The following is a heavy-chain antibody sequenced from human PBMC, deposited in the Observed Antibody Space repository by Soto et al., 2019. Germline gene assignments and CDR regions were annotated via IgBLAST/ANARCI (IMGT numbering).Heavy chain of an antibody. CDR3: ASVDYGAYIPHFDY. J-gene: IGHJ4*02. Sequence: EVQWLESGGGLVQPGGSLRLSCAASGFTFSSFAMGWVLQAPGNGLEWVSTITGSGGSTFYADSVKWRFTISRDNSKNTLYLQMNSLRDEDTAIYYCASVDYGAYIPHFDYWGQGTLVTVSS. CDR1: GFTFSSFA. CDR2: ITGSGGST. D-gene: IGHD4-17*01. V-gene: IGHV3-23*01.